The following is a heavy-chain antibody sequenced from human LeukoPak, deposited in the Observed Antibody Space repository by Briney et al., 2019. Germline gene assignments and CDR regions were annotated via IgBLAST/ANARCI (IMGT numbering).Heavy chain of an antibody. CDR2: MSPKSGNT. CDR1: GYTFTNYD. V-gene: IGHV1-8*01. J-gene: IGHJ4*02. D-gene: IGHD2-21*02. CDR3: ARTPPKGDIDN. Sequence: ASVKVSCKASGYTFTNYDINWVRQAPGQGLEWMGRMSPKSGNTGYAQKFQGRVTMTSDTSIRTAYMELSSLTSEDTAVYYCARTPPKGDIDNWGQGALVTVSS.